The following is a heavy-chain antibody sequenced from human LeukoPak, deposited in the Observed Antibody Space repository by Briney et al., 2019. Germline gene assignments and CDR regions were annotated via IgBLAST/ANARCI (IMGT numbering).Heavy chain of an antibody. CDR1: GGSFSGYY. D-gene: IGHD3-10*01. CDR2: INHSGST. Sequence: SETLSLTCAVYGGSFSGYYWSWIRQPPGKGLEWIGEINHSGSTNYNPSLESRVTISVDTSKNQFSLKLSSVTAADTAVYYCARAPHYYGSRFDPWGQGTLVTVSS. V-gene: IGHV4-34*01. J-gene: IGHJ5*02. CDR3: ARAPHYYGSRFDP.